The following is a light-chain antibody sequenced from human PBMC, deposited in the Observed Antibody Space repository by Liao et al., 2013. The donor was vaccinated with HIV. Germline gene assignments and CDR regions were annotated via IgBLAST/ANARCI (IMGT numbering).Light chain of an antibody. CDR1: NIGRKS. CDR2: YDS. CDR3: QVWDSTSDHRV. J-gene: IGLJ3*02. Sequence: SYVLTQPPSVSVAPGQTATLSCGGSNIGRKSVHWYQQQPGQAPVLVISYDSERPSGIPERFSGSNSGTTATLTISRVEAGDEADYYCQVWDSTSDHRVFGGGTKLTVV. V-gene: IGLV3-21*04.